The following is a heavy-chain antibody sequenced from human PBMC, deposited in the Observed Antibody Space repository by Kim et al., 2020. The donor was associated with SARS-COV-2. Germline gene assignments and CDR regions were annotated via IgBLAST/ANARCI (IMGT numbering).Heavy chain of an antibody. Sequence: ASVKVSCKASGYTFTSYGISWVRQAPGQGLEWMGWISAYNGNTNYAQKLQGRVTMTTDTSTSTAYMELRSLRSDDTAVYYCARVGYNWNDYYYYMDVWGKGTTVTVSS. CDR3: ARVGYNWNDYYYYMDV. CDR2: ISAYNGNT. CDR1: GYTFTSYG. V-gene: IGHV1-18*01. D-gene: IGHD1-1*01. J-gene: IGHJ6*03.